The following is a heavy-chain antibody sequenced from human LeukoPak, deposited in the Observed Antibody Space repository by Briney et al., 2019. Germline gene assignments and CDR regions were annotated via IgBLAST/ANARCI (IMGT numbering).Heavy chain of an antibody. Sequence: ASVKVSCTASGYTFTSYAMHWVRQAPGQRLEWMGWINAGNGNTKYSQKFQGRVTITRDTSASTAYMELSSLRSEDTAVYYCARGRRVGATWFDPWGQGTLVTVSS. J-gene: IGHJ5*02. CDR1: GYTFTSYA. CDR3: ARGRRVGATWFDP. CDR2: INAGNGNT. D-gene: IGHD1-26*01. V-gene: IGHV1-3*01.